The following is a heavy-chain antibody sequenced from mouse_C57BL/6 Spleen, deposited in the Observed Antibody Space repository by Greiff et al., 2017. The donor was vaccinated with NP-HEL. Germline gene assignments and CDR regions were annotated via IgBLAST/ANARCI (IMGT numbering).Heavy chain of an antibody. J-gene: IGHJ4*01. D-gene: IGHD2-3*01. V-gene: IGHV1-81*01. Sequence: QVQLQQSGAELARPGASVKLSCKASGYTFTRYGISWVKQRTGQGLEWIGEIYPRSGNTYYNEKFKGKATLTADKSSSTAYMELRSLTSEDSAVYFCARGLGTTKDAMDYWGQGTSVTVSS. CDR1: GYTFTRYG. CDR2: IYPRSGNT. CDR3: ARGLGTTKDAMDY.